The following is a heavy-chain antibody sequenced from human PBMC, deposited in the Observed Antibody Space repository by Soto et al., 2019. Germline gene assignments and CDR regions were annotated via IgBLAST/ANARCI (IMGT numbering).Heavy chain of an antibody. Sequence: EVQLVESGGGLVQPGGSLRLSCAASGFTFSKCSMNWVRQAPGKGLEWISYISSSSGLSVIYYADSVQGRFTISRDESKNSLYLQMNTLRDDDTAMYYCARGKVGAFDYWGQGILVTVSS. D-gene: IGHD1-26*01. J-gene: IGHJ4*02. CDR3: ARGKVGAFDY. V-gene: IGHV3-48*02. CDR2: ISSSSGLSVI. CDR1: GFTFSKCS.